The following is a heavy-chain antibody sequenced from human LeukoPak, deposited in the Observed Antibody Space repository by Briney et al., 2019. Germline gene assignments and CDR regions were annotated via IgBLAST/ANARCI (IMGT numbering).Heavy chain of an antibody. D-gene: IGHD3-22*01. J-gene: IGHJ4*02. CDR2: ISSSSNNI. Sequence: PGGSLRLSCAASGFTFSSFSMSWVRQAPGKGLEWVSYISSSSNNICYADSVKGRFTISRDNAKNSLYLQMNSLRAEDTAVYYCVRDFHRRLYDTNYYFYWGQGTLVTVSS. V-gene: IGHV3-48*04. CDR3: VRDFHRRLYDTNYYFY. CDR1: GFTFSSFS.